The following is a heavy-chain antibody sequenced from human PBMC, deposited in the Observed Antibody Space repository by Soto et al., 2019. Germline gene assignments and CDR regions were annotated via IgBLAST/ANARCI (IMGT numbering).Heavy chain of an antibody. CDR1: GFTVSSNE. CDR3: PYYDFWSGREDYYYGMDV. V-gene: IGHV3-66*01. Sequence: GESLKISCAASGFTVSSNEMSWVRQAPGKGLEWVSSISGGSTYYADSRKGRFTISRDNSKNTLHLQMNSLRAEDTAVILRPYYDFWSGREDYYYGMDVWGQGTTVTVSS. J-gene: IGHJ6*02. CDR2: ISGGST. D-gene: IGHD3-3*01.